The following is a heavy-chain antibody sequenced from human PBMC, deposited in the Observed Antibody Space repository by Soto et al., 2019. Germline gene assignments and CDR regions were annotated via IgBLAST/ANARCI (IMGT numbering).Heavy chain of an antibody. D-gene: IGHD3-10*01. J-gene: IGHJ4*02. CDR2: IKQDGSET. CDR1: GFTFTNYR. CDR3: ARSYGTGFLSGY. V-gene: IGHV3-7*01. Sequence: EVHLVESGGGLVRPGESLRLSCAASGFTFTNYRMSWLRQAPGKGLEWVANIKQDGSETRYVDSVKGRVTISRDNAKNSLFLQMNSLRAEDTGIYYCARSYGTGFLSGYWGQGTLVTVST.